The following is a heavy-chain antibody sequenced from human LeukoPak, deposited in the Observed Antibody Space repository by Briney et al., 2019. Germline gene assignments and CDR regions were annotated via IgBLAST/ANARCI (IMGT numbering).Heavy chain of an antibody. CDR3: ARGVVPAALYYYGMDV. J-gene: IGHJ6*02. CDR2: IDTSSSTI. D-gene: IGHD2-2*01. CDR1: GFTFSSFT. V-gene: IGHV3-48*02. Sequence: GGSLRLSCAASGFTFSSFTMHWVRQAPGKGLEWVSYIDTSSSTIYYADSVKGRFTISRDNAKNSLYLQMNSLRDEDTAVYYCARGVVPAALYYYGMDVWGQGTTVTVSS.